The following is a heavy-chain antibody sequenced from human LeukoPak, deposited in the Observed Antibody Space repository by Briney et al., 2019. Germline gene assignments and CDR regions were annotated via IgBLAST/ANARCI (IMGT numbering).Heavy chain of an antibody. J-gene: IGHJ4*02. Sequence: GGSLRLSCAASGFTFSTSGMNWVRQAPGKGLEWVSAISGSGGSTYYADSVKGRFTISRDNSKNTLYLQMNSLRAEDTAVYYCAKSPREGSSYPWYFDYWGQGTLVTVSS. CDR2: ISGSGGST. CDR1: GFTFSTSG. V-gene: IGHV3-23*01. D-gene: IGHD2-15*01. CDR3: AKSPREGSSYPWYFDY.